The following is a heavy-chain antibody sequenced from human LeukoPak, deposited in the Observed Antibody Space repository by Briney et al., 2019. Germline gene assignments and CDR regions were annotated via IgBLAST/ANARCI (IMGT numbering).Heavy chain of an antibody. CDR3: ARADWGSIDY. CDR2: IRPDANDG. V-gene: IGHV3-7*01. CDR1: GFTFSHYW. Sequence: GGSLRLSCAASGFTFSHYWMAWVRQALGKGLEWVAIIRPDANDGSYVDSVKGRFTISRDNAKNSLYLQLNSLRAEDTAVYFCARADWGSIDYWGQGALVTVSS. J-gene: IGHJ4*02. D-gene: IGHD7-27*01.